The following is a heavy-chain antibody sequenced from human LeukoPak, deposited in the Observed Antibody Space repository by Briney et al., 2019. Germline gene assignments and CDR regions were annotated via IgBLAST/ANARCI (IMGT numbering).Heavy chain of an antibody. CDR3: AKDRGRYSYGSVDY. CDR2: ISGSGGST. D-gene: IGHD5-12*01. CDR1: GFAFSSYA. V-gene: IGHV3-23*01. Sequence: GGSLRLSCAASGFAFSSYAISWVRQAPGKGPEWVSSISGSGGSTYYADSVKGRFTISRDNFKNTLYLQMNSLRVEDTAVYYCAKDRGRYSYGSVDYWGQGTLVTVSS. J-gene: IGHJ4*02.